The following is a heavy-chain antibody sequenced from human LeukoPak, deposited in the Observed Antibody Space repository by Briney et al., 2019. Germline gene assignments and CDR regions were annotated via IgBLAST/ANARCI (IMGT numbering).Heavy chain of an antibody. J-gene: IGHJ4*02. CDR1: GFTFSSHA. Sequence: PGGSLRLSCAASGFTFSSHAMTWVRQASGKGLEWVSSIRGSGGNTYYADSVKGRFTISRDNFQNTLYSKMNSLRAEDTAVYYCAKDYYDSSIFSAPHLFACWGQGTLVTVSS. V-gene: IGHV3-23*01. D-gene: IGHD3-22*01. CDR3: AKDYYDSSIFSAPHLFAC. CDR2: IRGSGGNT.